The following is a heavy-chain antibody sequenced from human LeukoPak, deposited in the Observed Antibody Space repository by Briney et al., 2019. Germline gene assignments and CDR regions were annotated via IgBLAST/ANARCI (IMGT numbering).Heavy chain of an antibody. CDR1: GFTFSSYG. Sequence: GGSLRLSCAASGFTFSSYGMHWVRQAPGKGLEWVAVISYDGSNKYYADSVKGRFTISRDNSKNTLYLQMNSLRAEDTAVYYCARVGIAPDYWGQGTLVTVSS. CDR3: ARVGIAPDY. V-gene: IGHV3-30*03. CDR2: ISYDGSNK. D-gene: IGHD6-13*01. J-gene: IGHJ4*02.